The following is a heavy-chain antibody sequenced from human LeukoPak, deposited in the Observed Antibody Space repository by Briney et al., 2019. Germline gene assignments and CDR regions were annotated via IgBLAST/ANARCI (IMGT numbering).Heavy chain of an antibody. V-gene: IGHV3-74*01. CDR1: GFSISSYW. Sequence: AGGSLRLSSAASGFSISSYWMHWVRQVPGKGLVWVSRISPDGSTTGYADSVKGRFTASRDNARNTLYLQINSLRAEDSAVYYCTRDRTTITLFELWGQGTLVTVSS. J-gene: IGHJ4*02. CDR3: TRDRTTITLFEL. CDR2: ISPDGSTT. D-gene: IGHD4-11*01.